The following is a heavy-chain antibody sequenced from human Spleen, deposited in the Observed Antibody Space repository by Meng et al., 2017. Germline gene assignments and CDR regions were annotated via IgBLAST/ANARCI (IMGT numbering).Heavy chain of an antibody. CDR3: ARDRHGNFWEKYYIDH. D-gene: IGHD3-10*01. V-gene: IGHV1-46*01. CDR1: GYSFTDYY. Sequence: LVQQRFSLNLLGSSGKFSCKASGYSFTDYYIHWVRPAPGQGLEWVGVINPSDGSTTYTQKFRGRVTMTRDTSTSTVYLEVRRLRSEDTAIYFCARDRHGNFWEKYYIDHWGQGALVTVSS. J-gene: IGHJ4*02. CDR2: INPSDGST.